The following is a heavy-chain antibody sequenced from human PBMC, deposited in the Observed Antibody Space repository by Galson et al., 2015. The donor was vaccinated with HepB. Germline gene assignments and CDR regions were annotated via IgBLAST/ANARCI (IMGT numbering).Heavy chain of an antibody. CDR1: GYSFTNYW. CDR2: IHPGDSDI. Sequence: QSGAEVKKPGESLKISCKGSGYSFTNYWIAWVRQMPGKGLEWMGIIHPGDSDIRHRPSFQGQVTISVDKSLTTAYLQWKSLKASDSAMYYCARVNTTGHSFYLMDVWGTGTTVTVSS. CDR3: ARVNTTGHSFYLMDV. V-gene: IGHV5-51*01. D-gene: IGHD2-2*01. J-gene: IGHJ6*03.